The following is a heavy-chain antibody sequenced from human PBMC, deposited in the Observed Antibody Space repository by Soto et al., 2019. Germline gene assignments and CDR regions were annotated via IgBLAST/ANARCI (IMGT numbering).Heavy chain of an antibody. J-gene: IGHJ4*02. D-gene: IGHD2-15*01. CDR2: ISSSSSTI. CDR1: GFTFSSYS. CDR3: ARDKGRSPLDY. V-gene: IGHV3-48*01. Sequence: EVQLVESGGGLVQPGGSLRLSCAASGFTFSSYSMNWVRQAPGKGLEWVSYISSSSSTIYYADSVKGRFTIFRDNAMNSLYLQMNSLRAEGTAVYYCARDKGRSPLDYWGQGTLVTISS.